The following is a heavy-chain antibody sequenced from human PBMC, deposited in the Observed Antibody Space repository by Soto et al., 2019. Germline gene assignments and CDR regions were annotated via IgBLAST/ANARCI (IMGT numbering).Heavy chain of an antibody. D-gene: IGHD5-18*01. V-gene: IGHV1-18*01. J-gene: IGHJ6*02. CDR3: ARDPGFGFGYSYAFAMDV. CDR2: ISGYNGNT. Sequence: QLQLVQSGAEVKKPGASVKVSCKASGYTFSNYGISWVRQGPGQGLEWMGWISGYNGNTHYEEKVQDRIKMTTDTSTSTTYVELRSLRSDDTAVYFCARDPGFGFGYSYAFAMDVWGQGTTVTVSS. CDR1: GYTFSNYG.